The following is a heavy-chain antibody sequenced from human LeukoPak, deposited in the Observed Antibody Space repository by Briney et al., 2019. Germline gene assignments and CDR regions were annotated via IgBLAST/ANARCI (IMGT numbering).Heavy chain of an antibody. Sequence: GGSLRLSCAASGFTFSSYGMHWVRQAPGKGLEWVAVISYDGSNKYYADSVKGRFTISRDNSKNTLYLQMNSLRAEDTAVYYCARAGEQHLYCFDYWGQGTLVTVSS. D-gene: IGHD3-16*01. J-gene: IGHJ4*02. V-gene: IGHV3-30*03. CDR3: ARAGEQHLYCFDY. CDR2: ISYDGSNK. CDR1: GFTFSSYG.